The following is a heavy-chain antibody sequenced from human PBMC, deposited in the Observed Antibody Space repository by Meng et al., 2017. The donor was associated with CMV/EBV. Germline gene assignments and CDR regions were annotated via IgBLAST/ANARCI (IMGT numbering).Heavy chain of an antibody. V-gene: IGHV1-2*02. CDR1: GYTFTGYY. Sequence: ASVQVSCKASGYTFTGYYMHWMRQAPGQGLEWMGWINPNSGGTNYAQKFQGRVTMTRNTSISTAYMELSRLRSDDTAVYYCAGDYQLERRSDDYWGQGTLVTVSS. CDR3: AGDYQLERRSDDY. D-gene: IGHD1-1*01. CDR2: INPNSGGT. J-gene: IGHJ4*02.